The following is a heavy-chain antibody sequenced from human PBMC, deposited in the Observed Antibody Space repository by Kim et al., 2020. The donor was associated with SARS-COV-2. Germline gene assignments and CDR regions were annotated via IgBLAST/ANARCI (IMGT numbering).Heavy chain of an antibody. CDR1: GGTFSSYA. D-gene: IGHD5-12*01. CDR2: IIPIFGTA. CDR3: ARAARDRWLQFWGYFDY. J-gene: IGHJ4*02. V-gene: IGHV1-69*13. Sequence: SVKVSCKASGGTFSSYAISWVRQAPGQGLEWMGGIIPIFGTANYAQKFQGRVTITADESTSTAYMELSSLRSEDTAVYYCARAARDRWLQFWGYFDYWGQGTLVTVSS.